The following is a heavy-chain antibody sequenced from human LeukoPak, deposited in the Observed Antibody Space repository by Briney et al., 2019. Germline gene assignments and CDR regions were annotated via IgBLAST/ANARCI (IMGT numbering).Heavy chain of an antibody. J-gene: IGHJ4*02. D-gene: IGHD2-2*02. CDR3: ARTAIRERKYCSSTSCYTGRYYFDY. V-gene: IGHV4-59*06. CDR2: IYYRGST. Sequence: SETLSLTCTVSGGSISSYYWSWIRQPPGKGLEWIGYIYYRGSTYYNPSLKSRVTISVDTSKNQFSLKLSSVTAADTAVYYCARTAIRERKYCSSTSCYTGRYYFDYWGQGTLVTVSS. CDR1: GGSISSYY.